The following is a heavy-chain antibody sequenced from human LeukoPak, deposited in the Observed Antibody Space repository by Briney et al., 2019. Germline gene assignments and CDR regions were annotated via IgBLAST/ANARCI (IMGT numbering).Heavy chain of an antibody. CDR1: GGSVSSGSYY. CDR2: IFYSGST. J-gene: IGHJ4*02. CDR3: AREVGATTN. Sequence: PSETLSLTCTVSGGSVSSGSYYWSWIRQPPGKGLEWIGHIFYSGSTNYNPSLKSRVTISVDTSKNQFSLKLSSVTAADTAVYYCAREVGATTNWGQGALVTVSS. D-gene: IGHD1-26*01. V-gene: IGHV4-61*01.